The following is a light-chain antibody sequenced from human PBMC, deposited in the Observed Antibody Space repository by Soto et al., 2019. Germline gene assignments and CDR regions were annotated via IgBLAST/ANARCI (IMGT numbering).Light chain of an antibody. CDR2: EVT. J-gene: IGLJ1*01. CDR3: TSYSGSNTPDV. V-gene: IGLV2-8*01. Sequence: QSVLTQPPSASGSPGQSVTISCTGTSSDVGGYNYVSWYQHHPGKAPKLMISEVTNRPSGVPDRFSGSKSGNTASLTVSGLQAEDEADYYCTSYSGSNTPDVFGTGTKLTVL. CDR1: SSDVGGYNY.